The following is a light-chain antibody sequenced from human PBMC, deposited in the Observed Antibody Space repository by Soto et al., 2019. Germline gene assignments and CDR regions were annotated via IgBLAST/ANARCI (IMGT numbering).Light chain of an antibody. CDR1: QSVRSNE. CDR3: QQYGSSPLT. J-gene: IGKJ4*01. CDR2: GAS. Sequence: EIVLTQSPGTLSLSPGERATLSCRASQSVRSNELAWYQQNPGQAPRLLIYGASSRATAIPDRVSGSGSGTDFTLTISRLEPDDFAVYYCQQYGSSPLTFGGGTKVEFK. V-gene: IGKV3-20*01.